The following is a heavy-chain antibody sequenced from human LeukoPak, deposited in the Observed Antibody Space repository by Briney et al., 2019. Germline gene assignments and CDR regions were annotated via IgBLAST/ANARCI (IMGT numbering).Heavy chain of an antibody. J-gene: IGHJ4*02. D-gene: IGHD3/OR15-3a*01. CDR1: GGSISTYY. CDR3: ARTDYYFDY. Sequence: SETLSLTCAVSGGSISTYYWNWLRQSPGKGLEWIGDIYFSGSTNYNPSLKSRVTISIDTSRNQFSLKLSSVTAADTAVYYCARTDYYFDYWGQGTLVTVSS. V-gene: IGHV4-59*01. CDR2: IYFSGST.